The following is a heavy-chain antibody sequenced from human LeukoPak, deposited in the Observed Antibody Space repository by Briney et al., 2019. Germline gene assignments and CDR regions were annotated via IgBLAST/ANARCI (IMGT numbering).Heavy chain of an antibody. D-gene: IGHD2-15*01. Sequence: SETLSLTCTVSGGSIRSSNYCWGWIRQPPGKGLEWIGSIDYNGNTNYNPSLKSRVTISVDMSKNQFSLKLRSVTAADTAVYYCARRRRSDDELVGYYWGQGTLVTVSS. CDR1: GGSIRSSNYC. CDR3: ARRRRSDDELVGYY. J-gene: IGHJ4*02. V-gene: IGHV4-39*01. CDR2: IDYNGNT.